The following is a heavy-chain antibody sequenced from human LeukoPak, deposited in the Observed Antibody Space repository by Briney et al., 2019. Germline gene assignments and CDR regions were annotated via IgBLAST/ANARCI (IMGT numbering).Heavy chain of an antibody. D-gene: IGHD3-3*01. J-gene: IGHJ4*02. CDR3: ARYNDLWSGPHFDL. CDR1: GYTFSSYD. CDR2: MAPNSGNT. V-gene: IGHV1-8*01. Sequence: AAVKVSCKASGYTFSSYDVNWMRQATGQGLEWMGWMAPNSGNTGCAQRFQGRVTMTRNTSISTAYMELSSLRSEDTAVYYCARYNDLWSGPHFDLWGQGTLVSVSS.